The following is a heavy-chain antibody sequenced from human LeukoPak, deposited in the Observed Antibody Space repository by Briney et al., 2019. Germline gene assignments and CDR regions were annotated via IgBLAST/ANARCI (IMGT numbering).Heavy chain of an antibody. V-gene: IGHV3-15*01. CDR3: TSNYGDY. D-gene: IGHD4/OR15-4a*01. J-gene: IGHJ4*02. CDR1: VFAFSNYE. Sequence: GGSLRLSCTASVFAFSNYEMTWVRQAPGKGLERVGRIKSKTDGGTTDYAAPVKGRFTISRDDSKNTLYLQMNSLKTEDTAVYYCTSNYGDYWGQGTLVTVSS. CDR2: IKSKTDGGTT.